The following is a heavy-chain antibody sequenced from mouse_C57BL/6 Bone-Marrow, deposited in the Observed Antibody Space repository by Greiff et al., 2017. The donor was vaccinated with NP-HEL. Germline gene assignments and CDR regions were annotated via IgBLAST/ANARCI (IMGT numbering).Heavy chain of an antibody. CDR3: ASLITTVDGYAMDY. Sequence: EVQRVESGGDLVKPGGSLKLSCAASGFTFSSYGMSWVRQTPDKRLEWVATISSGGSYTYYPDSVKGRFTISRDNAKNTLYLQMSSLKSEDTAMYYCASLITTVDGYAMDYWGQGTSVTVSS. CDR1: GFTFSSYG. D-gene: IGHD1-1*01. V-gene: IGHV5-6*01. J-gene: IGHJ4*01. CDR2: ISSGGSYT.